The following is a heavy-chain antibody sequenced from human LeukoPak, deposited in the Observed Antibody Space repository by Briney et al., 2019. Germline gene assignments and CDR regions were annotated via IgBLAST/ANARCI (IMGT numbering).Heavy chain of an antibody. CDR2: INHSGST. CDR1: GGSFSGYY. V-gene: IGHV4-34*01. CDR3: ARYSSSGDWFDP. J-gene: IGHJ5*02. D-gene: IGHD6-19*01. Sequence: SETLSLTCAVYGGSFSGYYWSWIRQPPGKGLEWIGEINHSGSTNYSPSLKSRVTISVDTSKNQFSLRLNSVTAADTAVYYCARYSSSGDWFDPWDQGVLVTVSS.